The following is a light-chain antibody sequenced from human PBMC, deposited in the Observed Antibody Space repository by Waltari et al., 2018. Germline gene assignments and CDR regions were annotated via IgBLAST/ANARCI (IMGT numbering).Light chain of an antibody. V-gene: IGKV1-5*03. Sequence: TQSPSTLSASVGDRVTITCRAIQSISSWLAWYQQKPGKAPKLLIYKASSLESGVPSRFSGSGSETEFTLTISSLQPDDFATYYCQQYKSYPLTFGGGTKVEIK. CDR2: KAS. CDR3: QQYKSYPLT. J-gene: IGKJ4*01. CDR1: QSISSW.